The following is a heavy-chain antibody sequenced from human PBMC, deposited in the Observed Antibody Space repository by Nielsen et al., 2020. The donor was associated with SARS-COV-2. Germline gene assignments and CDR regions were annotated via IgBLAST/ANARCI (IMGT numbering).Heavy chain of an antibody. Sequence: GGSLRLSCAASGFTFSSYTMSWVRQAPGKGLEWVSAISGSGGSTYYADSVKGRFTISRDNSKNTLYLQMNSLRAEDTAVYYCAKARYYDFWSGYPHYYYMDVWGKGTTVTVSS. J-gene: IGHJ6*03. D-gene: IGHD3-3*01. V-gene: IGHV3-23*01. CDR2: ISGSGGST. CDR1: GFTFSSYT. CDR3: AKARYYDFWSGYPHYYYMDV.